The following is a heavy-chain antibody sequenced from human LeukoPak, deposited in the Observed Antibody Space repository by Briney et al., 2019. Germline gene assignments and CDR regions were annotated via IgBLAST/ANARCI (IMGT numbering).Heavy chain of an antibody. CDR1: GFTFSSYE. CDR2: ISSNGTPI. CDR3: AREKTACGGDCYDS. V-gene: IGHV3-48*03. D-gene: IGHD2-21*01. Sequence: GGSLRLSCAASGFTFSSYEMNWVRQAPGKGLEWVSYISSNGTPIHYADSVKGRFTISRDNAKNSLFLQMNSLRAEDTAVYYCAREKTACGGDCYDSWGQGTLVTVSS. J-gene: IGHJ4*02.